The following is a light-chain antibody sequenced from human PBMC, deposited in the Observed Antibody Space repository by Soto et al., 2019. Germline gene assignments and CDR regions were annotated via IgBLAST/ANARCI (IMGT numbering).Light chain of an antibody. V-gene: IGLV2-14*01. CDR3: SSYTTSNTLL. CDR1: SGDIGGYNY. Sequence: QSALTQPASVSGSPGQSITISCTGTSGDIGGYNYVSWYQQHPGKAPKLMIYDVSDRPSGVSNRFSGSKSGNTASLTISGLRAEDEADYYCSSYTTSNTLLFGGGTKATVL. J-gene: IGLJ2*01. CDR2: DVS.